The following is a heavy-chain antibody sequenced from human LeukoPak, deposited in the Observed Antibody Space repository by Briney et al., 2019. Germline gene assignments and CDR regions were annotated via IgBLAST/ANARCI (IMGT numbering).Heavy chain of an antibody. V-gene: IGHV4-31*03. D-gene: IGHD5-12*01. CDR3: ARGYAPFDP. CDR2: IYDSGST. CDR1: GGSISSGGHY. Sequence: SQTLSLTCTVSGGSISSGGHYWSWIRQHPGKGLEWLGYIYDSGSTYYNPSLESRLTISMDTSKNQFSLKLTSVTAADTAVYYCARGYAPFDPWGQGTLVTVSS. J-gene: IGHJ5*02.